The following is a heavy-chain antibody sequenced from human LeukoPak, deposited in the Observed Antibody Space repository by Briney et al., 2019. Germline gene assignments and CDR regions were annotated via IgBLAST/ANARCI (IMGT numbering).Heavy chain of an antibody. V-gene: IGHV3-30*18. CDR1: GFTFSSYG. D-gene: IGHD5-24*01. J-gene: IGHJ4*02. CDR2: ISYDGSNK. Sequence: PGGSLRLSCAASGFTFSSYGMHWVRQAPGKGLEWVAVISYDGSNKYYADSVKGRFTISRDNSKNTLYLQMNSLRAEDTAVYYCAKDRRDGYNHGYYFDYWGQGTLVIVSS. CDR3: AKDRRDGYNHGYYFDY.